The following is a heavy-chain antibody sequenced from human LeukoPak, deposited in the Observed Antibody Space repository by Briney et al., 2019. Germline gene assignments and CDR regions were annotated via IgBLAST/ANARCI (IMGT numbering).Heavy chain of an antibody. V-gene: IGHV3-30*01. D-gene: IGHD2-2*01. CDR1: GFTFSSYA. Sequence: GRSLRLSCAASGFTFSSYAMHWVRQAPGKGLEWVAVISYDGSNKYYADSVKGRFTISRDNSKNTLYLQMNSLRAEDTAVYYCARDQRVVLDYWGQGTLVTVSP. CDR2: ISYDGSNK. J-gene: IGHJ4*02. CDR3: ARDQRVVLDY.